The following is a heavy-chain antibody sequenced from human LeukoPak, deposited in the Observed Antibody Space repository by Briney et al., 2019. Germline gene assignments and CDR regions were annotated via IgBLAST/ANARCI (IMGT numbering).Heavy chain of an antibody. D-gene: IGHD6-19*01. CDR3: ARDPGYSSGYNDFDI. Sequence: GGSLRLSCAASGFTFSSYWMSWVRQAPGKGLEWVANIKQDGSEKFYVDSVKGRFTISRDNAKNSLYLQMNSLRAEDTAVYFCARDPGYSSGYNDFDIWGQGTMVTVSS. CDR2: IKQDGSEK. V-gene: IGHV3-7*01. J-gene: IGHJ3*02. CDR1: GFTFSSYW.